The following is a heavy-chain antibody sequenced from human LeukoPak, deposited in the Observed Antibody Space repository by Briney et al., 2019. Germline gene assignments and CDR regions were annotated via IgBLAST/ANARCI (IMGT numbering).Heavy chain of an antibody. D-gene: IGHD6-13*01. CDR1: GYTFTSYD. CDR2: MNPNSGNT. CDR3: ARVGQQLVFHGFDI. Sequence: ASVKVSCKASGYTFTSYDINWARQATGQGLEWMGWMNPNSGNTGYAQKFQGRVTMTRNTSISTAYMELSSLRSEDTAVYYCARVGQQLVFHGFDIWGQGTMVTVSS. V-gene: IGHV1-8*01. J-gene: IGHJ3*02.